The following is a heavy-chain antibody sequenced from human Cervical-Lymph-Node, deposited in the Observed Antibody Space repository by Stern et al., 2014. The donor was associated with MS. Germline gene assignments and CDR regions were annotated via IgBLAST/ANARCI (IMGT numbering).Heavy chain of an antibody. CDR2: VNPNTGTT. CDR1: GFSFTTHY. J-gene: IGHJ5*02. V-gene: IGHV1-46*03. CDR3: TRVQRERRALDPFDP. Sequence: QVQLVQSGAEVKKPGASVNVSCEASGFSFTTHYMHWIRQAPGEGLGWAGMVNPNTGTTSYARQFQGRVIITRDTSTSTIYMELTGLRSEDTALYFCTRVQRERRALDPFDPWGQGTLVTVSS. D-gene: IGHD1-1*01.